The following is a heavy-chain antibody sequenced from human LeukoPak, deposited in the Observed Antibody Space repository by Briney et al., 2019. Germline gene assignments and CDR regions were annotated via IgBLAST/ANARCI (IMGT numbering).Heavy chain of an antibody. CDR3: ARDYADSSGWYKLDY. V-gene: IGHV3-30*04. Sequence: GGSLRLSCAASGFTFSSYATHWVRQAPGKGLEWVAVISYDGSNKYYADSVKGRFTISRGNSKNTLYLQMNSLRAEDTAVYYCARDYADSSGWYKLDYWGQGTLVTVSS. CDR1: GFTFSSYA. J-gene: IGHJ4*02. D-gene: IGHD6-19*01. CDR2: ISYDGSNK.